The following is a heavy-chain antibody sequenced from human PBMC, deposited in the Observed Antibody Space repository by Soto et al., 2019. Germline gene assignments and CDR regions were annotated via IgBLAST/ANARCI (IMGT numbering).Heavy chain of an antibody. CDR1: GGSISSGGYY. Sequence: SETLSLTCTVSGGSISSGGYYWSWIRQHPGKGLEWIGYIYYSGSTYYNPSLKSRVTISVDTSKNQFSLKLSSVTVADTAVYYCVRGADCSGGSCYSDRFDLWGQGTLVTVSS. D-gene: IGHD2-15*01. CDR3: VRGADCSGGSCYSDRFDL. J-gene: IGHJ5*02. CDR2: IYYSGST. V-gene: IGHV4-31*03.